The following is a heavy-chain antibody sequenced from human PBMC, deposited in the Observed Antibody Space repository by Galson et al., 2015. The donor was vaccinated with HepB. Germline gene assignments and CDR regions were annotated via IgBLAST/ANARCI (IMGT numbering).Heavy chain of an antibody. J-gene: IGHJ4*02. CDR3: AREAVAGGLYDY. CDR2: IYHSGST. V-gene: IGHV4-30-2*01. D-gene: IGHD6-19*01. CDR1: GGSISSGGYS. Sequence: TLSLTCAVSGGSISSGGYSWSWIRQPPGKGLEWIGYIYHSGSTYYNPSLKSRVTISVDRSKNQFSLKLSSVTAADTAVYYCAREAVAGGLYDYWGQGTLVTVSS.